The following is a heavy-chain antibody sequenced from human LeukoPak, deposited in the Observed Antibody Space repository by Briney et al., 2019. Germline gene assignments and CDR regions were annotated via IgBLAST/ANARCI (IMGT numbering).Heavy chain of an antibody. V-gene: IGHV1-18*01. D-gene: IGHD2-2*02. J-gene: IGHJ6*03. Sequence: VASVKVSCKASGYTFTSYGISWVRQAPGQGLEWMGWISAYNGNTNYAQKLQGRVTMTTDTSTSTAYMELSSLRSEDTAVYYCARAYCSSTSCYTGPGHYYMDVWGKGTTVTVSS. CDR2: ISAYNGNT. CDR3: ARAYCSSTSCYTGPGHYYMDV. CDR1: GYTFTSYG.